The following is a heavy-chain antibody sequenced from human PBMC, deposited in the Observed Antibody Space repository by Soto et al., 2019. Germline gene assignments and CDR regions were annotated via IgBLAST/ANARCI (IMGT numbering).Heavy chain of an antibody. CDR3: AKVDSRSKEYYYGMDV. Sequence: GGSLRLSCAASGFTFSSYAMSWVRQAPGKGLEWVSAISGSGGSTYYADSVKGRFTISRDNSKNTLYLQMNSLRAEDTAVYYCAKVDSRSKEYYYGMDVGGQGTTVTVSS. CDR1: GFTFSSYA. D-gene: IGHD6-13*01. J-gene: IGHJ6*02. V-gene: IGHV3-23*01. CDR2: ISGSGGST.